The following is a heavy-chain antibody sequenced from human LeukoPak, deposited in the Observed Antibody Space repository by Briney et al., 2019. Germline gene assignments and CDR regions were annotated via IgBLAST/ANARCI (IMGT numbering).Heavy chain of an antibody. CDR3: AKDSGYSGYDWGDY. J-gene: IGHJ4*02. D-gene: IGHD5-12*01. V-gene: IGHV3-23*01. CDR1: GFTFSSYG. CDR2: ISGSGGST. Sequence: GGTLRLYCAASGFTFSSYGMSWVRQAPGKGLEWVSAISGSGGSTYYADSVKGRFTISSDNSKNTLYLQMNSLRAEDTAVYYCAKDSGYSGYDWGDYWGQGTLVIVSS.